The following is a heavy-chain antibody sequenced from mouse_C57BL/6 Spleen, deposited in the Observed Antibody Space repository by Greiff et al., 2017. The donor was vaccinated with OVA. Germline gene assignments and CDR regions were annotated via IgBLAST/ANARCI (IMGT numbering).Heavy chain of an antibody. V-gene: IGHV1-76*01. CDR1: GYTFTDYY. CDR3: ARRDYYGSSYGGAWFAY. J-gene: IGHJ3*01. D-gene: IGHD1-1*01. Sequence: VQLQQSGAELVRPGASVKLSCKASGYTFTDYYINWVKQRPGQGLEWIARIYPGSGNTYYNEKFKGKATLTAEKSSSTAYMQLSSLTSEDSAVYFCARRDYYGSSYGGAWFAYWGQGTLVTVSA. CDR2: IYPGSGNT.